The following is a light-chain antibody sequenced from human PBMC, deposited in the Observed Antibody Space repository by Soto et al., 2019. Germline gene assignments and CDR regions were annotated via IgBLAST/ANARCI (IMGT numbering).Light chain of an antibody. CDR1: QTISNW. J-gene: IGKJ2*03. V-gene: IGKV1-5*03. CDR2: KAS. Sequence: DIQMTQSPSTLSASVGDRVSITCRASQTISNWLAWYQQKPGRAPNLLIYKASRLESGVPSRFSGSASGTEFTLTISSLQPDDFATYYCQQYNSNPYSFGQGTQVEIK. CDR3: QQYNSNPYS.